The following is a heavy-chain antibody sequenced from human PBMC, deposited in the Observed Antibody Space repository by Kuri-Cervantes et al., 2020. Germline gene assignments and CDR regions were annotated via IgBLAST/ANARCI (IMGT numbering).Heavy chain of an antibody. CDR3: ASGGLQKDAFDI. D-gene: IGHD5-24*01. Sequence: SVKVSCKASGYTFTGYYMHWVRQAPGQGLEWMGWMNPNSGNTGYAQKFQGRVTMTRNTSISTAYMELSSLRSEDTAVYYCASGGLQKDAFDIWGQGTMVTVSS. J-gene: IGHJ3*02. CDR2: MNPNSGNT. CDR1: GYTFTGYY. V-gene: IGHV1-8*02.